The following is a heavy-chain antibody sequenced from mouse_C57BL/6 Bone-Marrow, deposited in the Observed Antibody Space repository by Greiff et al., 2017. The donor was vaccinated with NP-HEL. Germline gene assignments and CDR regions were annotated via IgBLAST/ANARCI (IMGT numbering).Heavy chain of an antibody. CDR3: ARGDYDGFAY. J-gene: IGHJ3*01. D-gene: IGHD2-4*01. Sequence: EVHLVESGPELVKPGASVKIPCKASGYTFTDYNMDWVKQSHGKSLEWIGDINPNNGGTIYNQKFKGKATLTVDKSSSTAYMELRSLTSEDTAVYYCARGDYDGFAYWGQGTLVTVSA. CDR2: INPNNGGT. CDR1: GYTFTDYN. V-gene: IGHV1-18*01.